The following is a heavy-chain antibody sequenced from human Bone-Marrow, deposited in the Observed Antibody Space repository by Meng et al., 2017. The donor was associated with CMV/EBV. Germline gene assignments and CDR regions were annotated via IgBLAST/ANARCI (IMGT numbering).Heavy chain of an antibody. J-gene: IGHJ6*02. V-gene: IGHV4-61*01. CDR3: ARSMVRGVIGYYYGMDV. Sequence: SETLSLTCTVSGGSVSSGSYYWSWIRQPPGKGLEWIGYIYYSGSTNYNPSLKSRVTISVDTSKNQFSLKLSSVTAADTAVYYCARSMVRGVIGYYYGMDVWGQGNTVNVSS. CDR1: GGSVSSGSYY. D-gene: IGHD3-10*01. CDR2: IYYSGST.